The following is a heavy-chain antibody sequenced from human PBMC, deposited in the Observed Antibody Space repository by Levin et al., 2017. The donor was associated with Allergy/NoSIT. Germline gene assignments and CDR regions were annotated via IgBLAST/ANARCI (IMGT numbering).Heavy chain of an antibody. Sequence: LSLTCAASGFPFPTSALGWVRQAPGQGLEWVSVISASGGSTDYADSVKGRFTISRDNSKNTLYLQMNSLRADDTAVYYCAKGPFSSSSRGYYFDFWGQGALVTVSS. CDR1: GFPFPTSA. D-gene: IGHD6-6*01. CDR3: AKGPFSSSSRGYYFDF. CDR2: ISASGGST. J-gene: IGHJ4*02. V-gene: IGHV3-23*01.